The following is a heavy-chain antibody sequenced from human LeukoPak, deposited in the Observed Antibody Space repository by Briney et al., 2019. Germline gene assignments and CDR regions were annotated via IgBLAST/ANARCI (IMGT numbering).Heavy chain of an antibody. CDR2: IYTSGNT. V-gene: IGHV4-4*07. D-gene: IGHD3-9*01. J-gene: IGHJ4*02. CDR3: ARDSYAGYGSYYFDY. Sequence: SETLSPTCTVSVGSISSYNWSWIRQPAGKGLGWTGRIYTSGNTNYNPSLKGRVTISVDTSKNQFSLKLSTVTAADTAVYYCARDSYAGYGSYYFDYWGQGTLVTVSS. CDR1: VGSISSYN.